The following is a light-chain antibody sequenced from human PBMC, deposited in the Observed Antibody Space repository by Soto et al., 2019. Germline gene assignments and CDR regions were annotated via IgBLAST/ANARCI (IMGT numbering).Light chain of an antibody. CDR3: QQYNNWPPM. Sequence: ETVMTQSPATLSVSPGESATLSCRASQSVSTNLAWYQHKPGQAPRLLIYGASTRATGIPARFSGSGSGTEFIFTISSLQSEDFAVYSCQQYNNWPPMFGQGTKV. J-gene: IGKJ1*01. V-gene: IGKV3-15*01. CDR1: QSVSTN. CDR2: GAS.